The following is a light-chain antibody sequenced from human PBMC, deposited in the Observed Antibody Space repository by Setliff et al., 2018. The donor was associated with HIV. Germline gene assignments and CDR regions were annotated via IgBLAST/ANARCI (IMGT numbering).Light chain of an antibody. V-gene: IGLV1-40*01. Sequence: QSALTQPPSVSGAPGQRVTISCTGNNSNIGAGYDVHWYQQLPGTAPKLLIYANNNRPSGVPDRFSGSNSGSSAPLAITGLQAEDEGDYYCQSYDTRLSGSRVFGGGTKVTVL. CDR3: QSYDTRLSGSRV. J-gene: IGLJ3*02. CDR1: NSNIGAGYD. CDR2: ANN.